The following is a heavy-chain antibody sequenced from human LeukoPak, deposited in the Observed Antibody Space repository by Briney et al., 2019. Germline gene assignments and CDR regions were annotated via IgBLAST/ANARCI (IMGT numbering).Heavy chain of an antibody. CDR2: INPSGGST. J-gene: IGHJ4*02. CDR1: GYTFTNFY. D-gene: IGHD6-13*01. V-gene: IGHV1-46*01. CDR3: ARGWYEGFGQSVDFDY. Sequence: ASVKVSCKTSGYTFTNFYMHWVRQAPGQGLEWMGIINPSGGSTSYAQKFQGRVTMTRDTSTSTVYMELSSLRSEDTAVYYCARGWYEGFGQSVDFDYWGQGTLVTVSS.